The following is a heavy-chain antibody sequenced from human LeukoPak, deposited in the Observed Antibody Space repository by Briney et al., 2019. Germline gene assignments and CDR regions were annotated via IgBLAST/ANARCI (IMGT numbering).Heavy chain of an antibody. V-gene: IGHV4-38-2*02. CDR1: GYSISSGYY. Sequence: SETLSLTCTVSGYSISSGYYWGWIRQPPGKGLEWIGSVYHSGSTYYNPSLESRVTISVDTSKNQCSLNLSSVTAADTAVYYCARRTANWGFDYWGQGTLVTVSS. CDR2: VYHSGST. J-gene: IGHJ4*02. CDR3: ARRTANWGFDY. D-gene: IGHD7-27*01.